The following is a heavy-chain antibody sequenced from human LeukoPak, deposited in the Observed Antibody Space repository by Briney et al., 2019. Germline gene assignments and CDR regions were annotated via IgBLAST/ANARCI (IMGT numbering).Heavy chain of an antibody. CDR3: ARESESSGWYDY. CDR1: GFMFHDYA. Sequence: SGGSLRLSCAAPGFMFHDYAIHWVRQAPGKGLEWVSLISGDGGSTFYADSVKGRFTISRDNSKNSLYLQMNSLRSDDTALYYCARESESSGWYDYWGQGTLDTVSS. V-gene: IGHV3-43*02. J-gene: IGHJ4*02. CDR2: ISGDGGST. D-gene: IGHD6-19*01.